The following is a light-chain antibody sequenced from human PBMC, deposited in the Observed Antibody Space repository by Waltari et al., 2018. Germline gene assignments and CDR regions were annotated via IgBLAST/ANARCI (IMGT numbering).Light chain of an antibody. CDR1: QNVKSNE. V-gene: IGKV3-20*01. CDR3: QQYGTPLT. Sequence: EIVLTQSPGTLSLSPGDRATLSCRASQNVKSNELAWYQQKPGQAHRLLIYDTSSRATVVPDRFSGSGSGTDFILTISRLEAEDFVLYYCQQYGTPLTFGGGTKVEIK. CDR2: DTS. J-gene: IGKJ4*01.